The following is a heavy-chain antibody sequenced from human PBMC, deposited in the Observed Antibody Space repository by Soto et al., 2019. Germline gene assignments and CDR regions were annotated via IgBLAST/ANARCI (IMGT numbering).Heavy chain of an antibody. J-gene: IGHJ4*02. CDR1: GGTFSSYA. Sequence: SVKVSCKASGGTFSSYAISWVRQAPGQGLEWMGGIIPIFGTANYAQKFQGRVTITADESTSTAYMELSSLRSEDTAVYYCARDHGYCSGGSCYVLDDYWGQGTLVTVSS. V-gene: IGHV1-69*13. D-gene: IGHD2-15*01. CDR2: IIPIFGTA. CDR3: ARDHGYCSGGSCYVLDDY.